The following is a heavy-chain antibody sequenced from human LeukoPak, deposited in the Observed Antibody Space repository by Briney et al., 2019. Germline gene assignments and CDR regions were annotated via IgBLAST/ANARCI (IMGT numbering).Heavy chain of an antibody. J-gene: IGHJ4*02. D-gene: IGHD2-15*01. V-gene: IGHV2-70*01. CDR3: AHIKSDCSGVTCYFDLSPYFDF. CDR2: IDLDGDK. CDR1: GFSLTTSGMC. Sequence: ESGPALVKPTQTLTLTCSFSGFSLTTSGMCVSWIRQPPGKALERLAFIDLDGDKYYSTSLKTRLTISKDTSKNQVVLTMTNMDPVDTATYYCAHIKSDCSGVTCYFDLSPYFDFWGQGTLVTVSS.